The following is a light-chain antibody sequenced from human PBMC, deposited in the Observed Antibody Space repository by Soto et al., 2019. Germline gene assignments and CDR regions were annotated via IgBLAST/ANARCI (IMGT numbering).Light chain of an antibody. V-gene: IGLV2-14*01. CDR2: EVS. Sequence: QSALTQPASVSGSPGQSITISCTGPSSDVGGYNFVSWYQHHPGKAPKLIIYEVSNRPSGVSNRFSASKSGNTASLTISGLQAEDEADDYCSSYTNSSTLVGFGGGTKLTVL. CDR1: SSDVGGYNF. CDR3: SSYTNSSTLVG. J-gene: IGLJ2*01.